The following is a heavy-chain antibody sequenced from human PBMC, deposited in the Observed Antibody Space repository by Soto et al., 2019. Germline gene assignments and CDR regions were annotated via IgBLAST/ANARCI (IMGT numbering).Heavy chain of an antibody. CDR3: ARHNYGSGSTYFDY. D-gene: IGHD3-10*01. J-gene: IGHJ4*02. CDR1: GVSFSGYY. CDR2: IYYSGST. V-gene: IGHV4-59*08. Sequence: SETLSLTCAVYGVSFSGYYWSWIRQLPGKGLEWIGYIYYSGSTNYNPSLKSRVTISVDTSKNQFSLKLNSMTAADTAVYYCARHNYGSGSTYFDYWGQGTLVTVSS.